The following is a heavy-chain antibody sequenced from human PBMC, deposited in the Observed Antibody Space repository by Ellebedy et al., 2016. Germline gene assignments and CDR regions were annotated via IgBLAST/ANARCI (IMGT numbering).Heavy chain of an antibody. J-gene: IGHJ3*02. CDR1: GGSISSYY. CDR3: ARGGLEGYDSMPDAFDI. CDR2: IYYSGST. Sequence: SETLSLXXTVSGGSISSYYWSWIRQPPGKGLEWIGYIYYSGSTNYNPSLKSRVTISVDTSKNQFSLKLSSVTAADTAVYYCARGGLEGYDSMPDAFDIWGQGTMVTVSS. V-gene: IGHV4-59*01. D-gene: IGHD3-22*01.